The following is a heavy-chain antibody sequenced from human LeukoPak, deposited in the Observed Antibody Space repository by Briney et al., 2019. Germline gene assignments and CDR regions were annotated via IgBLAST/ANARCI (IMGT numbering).Heavy chain of an antibody. V-gene: IGHV3-30-3*02. CDR2: ISYDGGHE. Sequence: GGSLRLSCAASRFIFSNFDMNWVRQPPGRGLGGVASISYDGGHEYYTDSVKGRFTISRDNSKNTLYLQMNSLRAEDTAVYYCAKRGVTTVTKTFDPWGQGTLVTVSS. D-gene: IGHD4-17*01. CDR3: AKRGVTTVTKTFDP. CDR1: RFIFSNFD. J-gene: IGHJ5*02.